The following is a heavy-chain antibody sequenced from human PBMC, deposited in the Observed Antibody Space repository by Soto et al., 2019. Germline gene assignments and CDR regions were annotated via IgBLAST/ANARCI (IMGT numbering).Heavy chain of an antibody. V-gene: IGHV4-34*01. CDR3: ARGTPTTDY. J-gene: IGHJ4*03. Sequence: PAETLSLTCAVYGGSFSGYYWSWIRQPPGKGLEWIGEINHSGSTNYNPSLKSRVTISVDTSKNQFSLKLSSVTAADTAVYYCARGTPTTDYWGQGTTVTVSS. CDR2: INHSGST. D-gene: IGHD1-1*01. CDR1: GGSFSGYY.